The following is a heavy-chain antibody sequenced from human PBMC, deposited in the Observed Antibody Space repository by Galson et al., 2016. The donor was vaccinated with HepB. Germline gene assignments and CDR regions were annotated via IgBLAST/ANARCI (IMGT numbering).Heavy chain of an antibody. V-gene: IGHV3-49*03. Sequence: SLRLSCAASGFTFGDYAMSWFRQAPGKGLEWVGFIRNKAYGGTKEYAASVKGRFTIARDDSKSIAYLQMNSLKSEDTAVYYCTSGGFEREWGQGTLVTVSS. J-gene: IGHJ4*02. CDR3: TSGGFERE. CDR2: IRNKAYGGTK. CDR1: GFTFGDYA. D-gene: IGHD3-16*01.